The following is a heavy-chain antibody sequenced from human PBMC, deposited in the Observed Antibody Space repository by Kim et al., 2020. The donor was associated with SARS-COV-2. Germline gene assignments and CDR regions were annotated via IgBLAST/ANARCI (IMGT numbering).Heavy chain of an antibody. CDR2: IKIKTDGGTT. CDR3: TQISGRNGY. Sequence: GGSLRLSCAASGFTFSNAWMSWVRQAPGKGLEWVGRIKIKTDGGTTDYAAPVKGRFTISRDDSKNTLYLQMNSLKTEDTAVYYCTQISGRNGYWGQGTL. CDR1: GFTFSNAW. J-gene: IGHJ4*02. D-gene: IGHD5-12*01. V-gene: IGHV3-15*01.